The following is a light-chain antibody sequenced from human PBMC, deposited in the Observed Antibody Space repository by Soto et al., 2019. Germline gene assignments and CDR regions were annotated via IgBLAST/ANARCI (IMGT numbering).Light chain of an antibody. CDR2: AAS. J-gene: IGKJ3*01. Sequence: DIQMTQSPSTLSASVGDIVTITCRASQSISGWLAWYQQKPGKAPKLLIFAASELQSGVPSRFSGSGSGTDFTLTISSLQPDDFATYYCQQYETSSRTFGLGTKVDIK. CDR1: QSISGW. CDR3: QQYETSSRT. V-gene: IGKV1-5*01.